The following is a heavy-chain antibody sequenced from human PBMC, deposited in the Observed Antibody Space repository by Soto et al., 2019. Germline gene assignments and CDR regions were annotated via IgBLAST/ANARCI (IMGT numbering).Heavy chain of an antibody. CDR1: GFTFSSYS. CDR3: ARVLRGYSGFEDYFDY. J-gene: IGHJ4*02. V-gene: IGHV3-21*01. Sequence: GGSLRLSCAASGFTFSSYSMNWVRQAPGKGLEWVSSISSSSSYIYYADSVKGRFTISRDNAKNSLYLQMNSLRAEDTAVYYCARVLRGYSGFEDYFDYWGQGALVTVSS. CDR2: ISSSSSYI. D-gene: IGHD5-12*01.